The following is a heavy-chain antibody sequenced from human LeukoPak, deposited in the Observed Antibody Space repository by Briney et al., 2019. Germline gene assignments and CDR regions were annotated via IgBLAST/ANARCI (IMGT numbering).Heavy chain of an antibody. CDR3: ARGHVTTVRGLIINGGYYYYVMDV. CDR2: ILPDFGTS. V-gene: IGHV1-69*13. D-gene: IGHD3-10*01. CDR1: GGTFSSHA. Sequence: SVKVSCKASGGTFSSHAVSWVRQAPGQGLEWMGGILPDFGTSNYAQNFQGRITITADESTSTAYMELSSLRSEDTAVYYCARGHVTTVRGLIINGGYYYYVMDVWGQGTTVTVSS. J-gene: IGHJ6*02.